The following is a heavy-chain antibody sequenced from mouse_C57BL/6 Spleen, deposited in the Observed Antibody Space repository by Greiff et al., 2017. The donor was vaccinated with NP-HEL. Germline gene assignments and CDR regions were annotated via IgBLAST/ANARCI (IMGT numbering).Heavy chain of an antibody. Sequence: VQLKESGPGMVKPSQSLSLTCTVTGYSISSGYDWHWIRHFPGNKLEWMGYISYSGSTNYNPSLKSRISITHDTSKNHFFLKLNSVTTEDTATYYCARGTTVEGYIDVWGTGTTVTVSS. V-gene: IGHV3-1*01. CDR1: GYSISSGYD. CDR3: ARGTTVEGYIDV. D-gene: IGHD1-1*01. J-gene: IGHJ1*03. CDR2: ISYSGST.